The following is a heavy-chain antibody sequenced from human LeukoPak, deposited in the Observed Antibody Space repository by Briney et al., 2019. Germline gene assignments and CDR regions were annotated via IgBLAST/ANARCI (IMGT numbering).Heavy chain of an antibody. J-gene: IGHJ4*02. CDR3: ARGRNDNGGMFFDS. D-gene: IGHD4-23*01. Sequence: SETLSLTWTVSGGSIRSFYWSWIRQAPGKGLEWIGFISYSGYTSYSPSLKCRVGISVDTSKSQFSLRLSSMTAADTAIYYCARGRNDNGGMFFDSWAQGTLVTVSS. CDR1: GGSIRSFY. V-gene: IGHV4-59*01. CDR2: ISYSGYT.